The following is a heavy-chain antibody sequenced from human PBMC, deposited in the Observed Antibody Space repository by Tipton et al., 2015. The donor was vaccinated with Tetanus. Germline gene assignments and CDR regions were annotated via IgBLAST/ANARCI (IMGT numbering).Heavy chain of an antibody. J-gene: IGHJ5*02. CDR2: IYFSGSA. CDR3: ARPGRGIGNWFDP. CDR1: GGSISSGGYY. Sequence: TLSLTCSVSGGSISSGGYYWSWIRQYPGKGLEWIGHIYFSGSAYYNPSLKTRLSMSVDTAENKFSLRLSSVTAADSAVYYCARPGRGIGNWFDPWGQGTLVTVSS. V-gene: IGHV4-31*03. D-gene: IGHD1-26*01.